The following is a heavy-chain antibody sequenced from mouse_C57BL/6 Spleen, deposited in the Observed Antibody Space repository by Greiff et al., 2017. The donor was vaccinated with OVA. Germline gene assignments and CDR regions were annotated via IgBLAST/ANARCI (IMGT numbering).Heavy chain of an antibody. CDR1: GYTFTSYW. D-gene: IGHD1-1*01. J-gene: IGHJ4*01. CDR2: IHPNSGST. CDR3: ARGDYGSSDYYAMDY. Sequence: QVQLQQPGAELVKPGASVKLSCKASGYTFTSYWTHWVKQRPGQGLEWIGMIHPNSGSTNYNEKFKSKATLTVDKSSSTAYMQLSSLTSEDSAVYYCARGDYGSSDYYAMDYWGQGTSVTVSS. V-gene: IGHV1-64*01.